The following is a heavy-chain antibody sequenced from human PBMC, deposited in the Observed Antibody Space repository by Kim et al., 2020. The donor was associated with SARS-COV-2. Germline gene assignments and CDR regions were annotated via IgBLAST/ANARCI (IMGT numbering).Heavy chain of an antibody. Sequence: SETLSLTCAVYGGSFSGYYWSWIRQPPGKGLEWIGEINHSGSTNYNPSLKSRVTISVDTSKNQFSLKLSSVTAADTAVYYCARRPGGYCSSTSCYHWFDPWGQGTLVTVSS. D-gene: IGHD2-2*01. J-gene: IGHJ5*02. CDR2: INHSGST. CDR3: ARRPGGYCSSTSCYHWFDP. V-gene: IGHV4-34*01. CDR1: GGSFSGYY.